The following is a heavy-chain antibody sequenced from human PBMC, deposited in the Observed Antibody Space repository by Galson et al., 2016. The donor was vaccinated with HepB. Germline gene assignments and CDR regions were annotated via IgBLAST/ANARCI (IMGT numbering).Heavy chain of an antibody. D-gene: IGHD2-21*02. V-gene: IGHV1-3*01. CDR2: INAGTGIT. CDR3: ARGHGGDWRDYYGVDV. J-gene: IGHJ6*02. Sequence: SVKVSCKASGFTFTAYSLHWVRQAPGQRLEWLGWINAGTGITKYSQKFRDRVTITRDTSANTVYLDMTSLRSEDTAVFYCARGHGGDWRDYYGVDVWARGPRSPSP. CDR1: GFTFTAYS.